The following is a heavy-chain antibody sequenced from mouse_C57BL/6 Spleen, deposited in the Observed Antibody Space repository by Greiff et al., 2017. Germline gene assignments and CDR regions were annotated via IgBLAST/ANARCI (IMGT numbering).Heavy chain of an antibody. CDR2: IYPRSGNT. CDR1: GYTFTSYG. D-gene: IGHD1-1*01. V-gene: IGHV1-81*01. Sequence: VQLQQSGAELARPGASVKLSCKASGYTFTSYGISWVKQRTGQGLEWIGEIYPRSGNTYYNEKFKGKATLTADKSSSTAYMELRSLTSEDSAVYFCARRFITTVVATGYFDYWGQGTTLTVSS. J-gene: IGHJ2*01. CDR3: ARRFITTVVATGYFDY.